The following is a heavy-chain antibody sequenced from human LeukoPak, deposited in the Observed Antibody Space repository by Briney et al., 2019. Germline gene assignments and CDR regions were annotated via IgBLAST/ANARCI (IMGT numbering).Heavy chain of an antibody. V-gene: IGHV1-2*02. CDR3: AKDQGESGGGDCCPFDS. J-gene: IGHJ4*02. CDR1: GYTFTDYY. CDR2: ISPNSGGT. Sequence: ASVKVSCKPSGYTFTDYYIHWVRQAPGQGLEWMGWISPNSGGTKYTQKFQGRVTMTRDTSITTAYLELSSLRSDDTAVYYCAKDQGESGGGDCCPFDSWGQGTLVTVSS. D-gene: IGHD2-21*01.